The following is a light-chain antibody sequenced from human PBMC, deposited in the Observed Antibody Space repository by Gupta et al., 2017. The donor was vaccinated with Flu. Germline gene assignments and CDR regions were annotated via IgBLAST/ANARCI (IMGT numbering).Light chain of an antibody. Sequence: ATIACMASQTVHSNYTWLPWYPEQAGRAPSYVVSSAGTFIPGMFTRFSSGTTGTLFTLTLQCLEPADFACYYCQKCNTNRTFGEGTKVEVK. CDR3: QKCNTNRT. CDR1: QTVHSN. V-gene: IGKV3-15*01. CDR2: VVS. J-gene: IGKJ1*01.